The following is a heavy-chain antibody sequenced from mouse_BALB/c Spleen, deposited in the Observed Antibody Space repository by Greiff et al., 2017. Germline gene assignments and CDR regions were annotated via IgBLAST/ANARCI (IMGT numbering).Heavy chain of an antibody. Sequence: QVQLQQPGAELVRPGASVKLSCKASGYTFTSYWINWVKQRPGQGLEWIGNIYPSDSYTNYNQKFKDKATLTVDKSSSTAYMQLSSPTSEDSAVYYCTRSEDGYSDYWGQGTTLTVSS. V-gene: IGHV1-69*02. D-gene: IGHD2-3*01. J-gene: IGHJ2*01. CDR1: GYTFTSYW. CDR2: IYPSDSYT. CDR3: TRSEDGYSDY.